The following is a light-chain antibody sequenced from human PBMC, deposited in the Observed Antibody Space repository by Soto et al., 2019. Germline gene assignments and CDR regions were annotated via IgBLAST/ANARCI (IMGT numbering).Light chain of an antibody. CDR2: GHN. V-gene: IGLV1-44*01. CDR3: AAWDDSLNGRV. J-gene: IGLJ2*01. CDR1: SSSIGSNT. Sequence: QSVLTQPPSASGTPGQRVTISCSGSSSSIGSNTVNLYQQLPGTAPKLLIYGHNQRPSGVPDRFSGYKSGTSASLAISGLQSEDEADYYCAAWDDSLNGRVFGGGTKLTVL.